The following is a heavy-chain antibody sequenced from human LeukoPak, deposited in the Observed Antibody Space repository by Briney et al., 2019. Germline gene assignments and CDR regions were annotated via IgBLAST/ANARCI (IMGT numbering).Heavy chain of an antibody. Sequence: GGSLRLSCAASGFTFDDYGMSWVRQAPGKGLEWVSGINWNGGSTGYADSVNGRFTISRDNAKNSLYLQMNSLRAEDTALYYCARDGGARYCSSTSCYMGNYFDYWGQGTLVTVSS. J-gene: IGHJ4*02. CDR3: ARDGGARYCSSTSCYMGNYFDY. D-gene: IGHD2-2*02. CDR2: INWNGGST. V-gene: IGHV3-20*04. CDR1: GFTFDDYG.